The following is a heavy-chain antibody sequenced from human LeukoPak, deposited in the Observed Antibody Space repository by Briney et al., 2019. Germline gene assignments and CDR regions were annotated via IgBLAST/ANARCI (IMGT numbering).Heavy chain of an antibody. V-gene: IGHV3-74*01. CDR1: GFNLRDYW. CDR3: VRDPSNSGNWFDL. Sequence: GASLRLSCAASGFNLRDYWMHWVRQRPGEGRVWVSRLGTDGTYTNYADSVTGRFTISRDNAKNTLYLQMDSLRAEDTSFYYCVRDPSNSGNWFDLWGQGTLVTVSS. D-gene: IGHD4-11*01. CDR2: LGTDGTYT. J-gene: IGHJ5*02.